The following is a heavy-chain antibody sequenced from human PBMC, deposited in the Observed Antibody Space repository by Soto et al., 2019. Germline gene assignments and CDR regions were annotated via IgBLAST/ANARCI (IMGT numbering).Heavy chain of an antibody. D-gene: IGHD6-19*01. J-gene: IGHJ6*02. V-gene: IGHV1-24*01. CDR3: ATNVAANYYYFYGMDV. CDR2: FDPEDGET. Sequence: ASVKVSGKVSGYTLTELSMHWVRQAPGKGLEWMGGFDPEDGETIYAQKFQGRVTMTEDTSTDTAYLELSSLRSEDTAVYYCATNVAANYYYFYGMDVWGQGTTVTVSS. CDR1: GYTLTELS.